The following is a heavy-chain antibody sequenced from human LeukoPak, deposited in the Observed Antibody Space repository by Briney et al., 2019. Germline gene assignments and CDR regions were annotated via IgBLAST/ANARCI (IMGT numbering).Heavy chain of an antibody. CDR1: GGSISSGGYY. J-gene: IGHJ4*02. D-gene: IGHD5-12*01. CDR3: ARVLVSGYDSGSEPYYFDY. CDR2: IYYSGST. V-gene: IGHV4-31*03. Sequence: SQTLSLTCTVSGGSISSGGYYWSWIRQHPGKGLEWIGYIYYSGSTYYNPSLKSRVTISVDTSKNQFSLKLSSVTAADTAVYYCARVLVSGYDSGSEPYYFDYGGQGTLVTVSA.